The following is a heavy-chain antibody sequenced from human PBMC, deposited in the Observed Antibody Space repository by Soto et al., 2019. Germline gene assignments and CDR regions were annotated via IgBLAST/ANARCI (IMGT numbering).Heavy chain of an antibody. CDR1: GFNFNCYS. CDR2: INSGSTSV. J-gene: IGHJ4*02. V-gene: IGHV3-48*01. CDR3: GSSASPDAY. D-gene: IGHD3-22*01. Sequence: EVQLVESGGGLGTPGGSLKLSRLGSGFNFNCYSMKLVRQAPGKGVEWISYINSGSTSVFYADSVKGRFTISRDNAKNSLYLQMNSLRAEDTAVYYCGSSASPDAYWGQGTLVTVSS.